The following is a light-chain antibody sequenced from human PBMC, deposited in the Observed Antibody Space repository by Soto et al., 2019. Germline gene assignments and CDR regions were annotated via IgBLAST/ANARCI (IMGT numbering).Light chain of an antibody. V-gene: IGKV3-20*01. CDR2: GAS. CDR3: QQYNNWPPIT. Sequence: IVLTPSPDTLSFSPLSRSTLSGRSIQCISSTHLVWYQQKPGQAPSLLIFGASSRATGLPDRFSGSGSGTDFTLTISGLEPEDFAVYYCQQYNNWPPITFGQGTRLEIK. CDR1: QCISSTH. J-gene: IGKJ5*01.